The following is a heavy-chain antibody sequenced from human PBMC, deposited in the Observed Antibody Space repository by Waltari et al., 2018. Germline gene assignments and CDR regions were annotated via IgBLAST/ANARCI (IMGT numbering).Heavy chain of an antibody. V-gene: IGHV3-30-3*01. CDR3: ARVAVPYCGVDCYYTY. CDR1: GFAFRSYG. CDR2: ISYDVNYN. D-gene: IGHD2-21*01. Sequence: QVQLVESGGGVVQPGRSLRLSCAASGFAFRSYGMDWVRQAPGKGLEWVSVISYDVNYNYYADSLKGRFTVSRANSKNTLYLQIYSLMPEDTAIYYCARVAVPYCGVDCYYTYWGQGTLVTVSS. J-gene: IGHJ4*02.